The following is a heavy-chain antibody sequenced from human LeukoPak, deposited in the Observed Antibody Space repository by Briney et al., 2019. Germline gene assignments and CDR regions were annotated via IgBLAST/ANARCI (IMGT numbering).Heavy chain of an antibody. V-gene: IGHV1-69*01. CDR2: IIPIFGTA. CDR3: ARELYYYDSSGYRNDAFDI. D-gene: IGHD3-22*01. CDR1: GGTFSSYA. J-gene: IGHJ3*02. Sequence: GSSVKVSCKASGGTFSSYAISWVRQAPGQGLEWMGGIIPIFGTANYAQKFQGRVTITADESTSTAYMELSSLRSEDTAVYCCARELYYYDSSGYRNDAFDIWGQGTMVTVSS.